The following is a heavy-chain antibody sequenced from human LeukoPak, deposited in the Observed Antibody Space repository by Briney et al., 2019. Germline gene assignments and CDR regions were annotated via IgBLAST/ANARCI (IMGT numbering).Heavy chain of an antibody. V-gene: IGHV1-8*01. CDR1: GYTFTSYD. Sequence: ALVKVSCKASGYTFTSYDVNWVRQATGQGLEWMGWMNPNSGNTGLAQKFQGRVTLTRDTSLSTAYMELSNLRSDDTAVYYCAREEVVAAPHHFGMVVWGQGTTVSVS. D-gene: IGHD2-15*01. CDR3: AREEVVAAPHHFGMVV. CDR2: MNPNSGNT. J-gene: IGHJ6*02.